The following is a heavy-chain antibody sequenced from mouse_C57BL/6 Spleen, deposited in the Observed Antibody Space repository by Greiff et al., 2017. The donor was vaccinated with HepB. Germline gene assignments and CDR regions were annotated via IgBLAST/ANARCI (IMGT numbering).Heavy chain of an antibody. CDR2: IDPSDSET. J-gene: IGHJ3*01. CDR3: ATVGVYYDYGWFAY. V-gene: IGHV1-52*01. CDR1: GYTFTSYW. D-gene: IGHD2-4*01. Sequence: QVQLQQPGAELVRPGSSVKLSCKASGYTFTSYWMHWVKQRPIQGLEWIGNIDPSDSETPYNQKFKDKATLTVDKYSSTAYMQLSSLPSEDSAVYYCATVGVYYDYGWFAYWGQGTLVTVSA.